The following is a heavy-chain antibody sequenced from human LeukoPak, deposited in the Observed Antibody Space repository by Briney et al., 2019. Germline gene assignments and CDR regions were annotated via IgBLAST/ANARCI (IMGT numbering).Heavy chain of an antibody. V-gene: IGHV4-39*07. D-gene: IGHD1-26*01. CDR1: GGSITSSAFY. J-gene: IGHJ4*02. CDR3: ARYREVGATVDY. CDR2: VYYRGST. Sequence: SETLSLTCTVSGGSITSSAFYWAWIRQPPGKGLEWMGSVYYRGSTHYNPSLASLKSRVTISGDTSKNQFSLTLSSVTAADTAVYYCARYREVGATVDYWGQGTLVTVSS.